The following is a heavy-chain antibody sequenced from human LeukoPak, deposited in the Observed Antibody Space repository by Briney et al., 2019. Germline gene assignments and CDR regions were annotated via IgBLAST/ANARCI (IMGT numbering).Heavy chain of an antibody. D-gene: IGHD6-13*01. CDR1: GFTFSSYS. CDR2: IYSGGST. J-gene: IGHJ6*02. V-gene: IGHV3-53*01. CDR3: ARESVGTTAAGTRYYYGMDV. Sequence: QAGGSLRLSCAASGFTFSSYSMNWVRQAPGKGLEWVSVIYSGGSTYYADSVKGRFTISRDNSKNTLYLQMNSLRAEDTAVYYCARESVGTTAAGTRYYYGMDVWGQGTTVTVSS.